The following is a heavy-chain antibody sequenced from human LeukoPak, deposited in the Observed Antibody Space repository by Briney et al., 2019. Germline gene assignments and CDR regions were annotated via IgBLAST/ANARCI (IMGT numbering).Heavy chain of an antibody. CDR3: ARGDAFSGDH. CDR1: GFSFTNFW. Sequence: VGSLRLSCAVSGFSFTNFWMGWVRQAPGRGLEWVANIHPEGNEKYHVESVKGRFTISRDNTKNLLFLQMNGLRVEDTAVYYCARGDAFSGDHWGQGTLVTVSS. CDR2: IHPEGNEK. J-gene: IGHJ4*02. V-gene: IGHV3-7*04.